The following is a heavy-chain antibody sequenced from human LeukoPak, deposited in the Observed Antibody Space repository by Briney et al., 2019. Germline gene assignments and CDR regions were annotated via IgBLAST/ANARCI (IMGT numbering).Heavy chain of an antibody. CDR3: AYFQNDAFDI. CDR1: GGSISSSCYY. J-gene: IGHJ3*02. CDR2: IYYSGST. V-gene: IGHV4-39*01. Sequence: SETLSLTCTVSGGSISSSCYYWGWIRQPPGKGLEWIGSIYYSGSTYYNPSLKSRVTISVHTSKNQFSLKLSSVTAADTAVYYCAYFQNDAFDIWGQGTMVTVSS. D-gene: IGHD2/OR15-2a*01.